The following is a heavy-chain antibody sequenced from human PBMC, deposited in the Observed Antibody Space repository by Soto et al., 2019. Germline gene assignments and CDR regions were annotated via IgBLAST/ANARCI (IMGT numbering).Heavy chain of an antibody. V-gene: IGHV3-7*04. CDR3: ARGDYYDTSGPFSDAFDI. D-gene: IGHD3-22*01. CDR1: GFTFTNYW. J-gene: IGHJ3*02. CDR2: IKPDGSEK. Sequence: GGSLRLSCAAPGFTFTNYWMSWVRQAPGKGLEWVANIKPDGSEKFYVDSLKGRFTMSRDNAKNSLYLQMNGLRADDTAVYYCARGDYYDTSGPFSDAFDIWGQGTMVTVSS.